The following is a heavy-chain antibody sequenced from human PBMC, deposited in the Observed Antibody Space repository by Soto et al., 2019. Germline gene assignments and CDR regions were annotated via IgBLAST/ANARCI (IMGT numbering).Heavy chain of an antibody. D-gene: IGHD3-10*02. CDR2: ISDDGHNE. CDR3: AKDLNVKTYVPYGMDV. Sequence: QVQLVESGGGVVQPGRSLSLSCAASQLTFKNYAMHWVRQAPGKGLEWVAVISDDGHNEYYADSVRGRFTNSRDNSKSTVDLHMNSLRVDDTAVYYCAKDLNVKTYVPYGMDVWGQGTTVTVSS. J-gene: IGHJ6*02. CDR1: QLTFKNYA. V-gene: IGHV3-30*18.